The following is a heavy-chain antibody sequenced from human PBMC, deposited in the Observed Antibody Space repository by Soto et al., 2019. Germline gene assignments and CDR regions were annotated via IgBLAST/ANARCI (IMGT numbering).Heavy chain of an antibody. CDR3: AKERLPAERRHYYYYYGMDV. CDR2: ISYDGSNK. Sequence: QVQLVESGGGVVQPGRSLRLSCAASGFTFSSYGMHWVRQAPGKGLEWVAVISYDGSNKYYADSVKGRFTISRDNSKNTLYLQMNSLRAEDKAVYYCAKERLPAERRHYYYYYGMDVWGQGTTVTVSS. J-gene: IGHJ6*02. CDR1: GFTFSSYG. V-gene: IGHV3-30*18. D-gene: IGHD2-2*01.